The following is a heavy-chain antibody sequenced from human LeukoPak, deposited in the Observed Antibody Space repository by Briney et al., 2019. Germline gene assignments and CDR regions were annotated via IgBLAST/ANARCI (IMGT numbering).Heavy chain of an antibody. CDR3: ASTGYDYYYYGMDV. J-gene: IGHJ6*02. CDR1: GGTFSSYA. CDR2: IIPIFGTA. Sequence: GASVKVSCKASGGTFSSYAISWLRQAPGQGLEWMGGIIPIFGTANYAQKFQGRVTITADESTSTAYMELSSLRSEDTAVYYCASTGYDYYYYGMDVWGQGTTVTVSS. V-gene: IGHV1-69*13. D-gene: IGHD5-12*01.